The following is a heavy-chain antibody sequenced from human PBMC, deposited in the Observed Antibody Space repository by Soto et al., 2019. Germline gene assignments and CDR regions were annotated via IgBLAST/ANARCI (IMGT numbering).Heavy chain of an antibody. J-gene: IGHJ6*03. CDR3: ARGQLATLLFYYYYMDV. CDR2: IYYSGST. Sequence: QVQLQESGPGLVKPSQTLSLTCTVSGGSISSGGYYWSWIRQHPGKGLEWIGYIYYSGSTYYNPSLKSRVTISVDTSKNQFSLKLSSVTAADTAVYYCARGQLATLLFYYYYMDVWGKGTTVTVSS. D-gene: IGHD6-13*01. CDR1: GGSISSGGYY. V-gene: IGHV4-31*03.